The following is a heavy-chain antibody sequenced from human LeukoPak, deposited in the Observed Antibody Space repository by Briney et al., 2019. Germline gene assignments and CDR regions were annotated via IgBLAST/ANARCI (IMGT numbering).Heavy chain of an antibody. CDR1: GYTFTSYG. V-gene: IGHV1-18*01. CDR2: ISAYNGNT. Sequence: GASVKVSCKASGYTFTSYGISWVRQAPGQGLEWMGWISAYNGNTNYAQKLQGRVTMTTDTSTSTAYMELRSLRSDDTAVYYCARDWPIVVVPAATDFDYWGQGTVVSVSS. D-gene: IGHD2-2*01. J-gene: IGHJ4*02. CDR3: ARDWPIVVVPAATDFDY.